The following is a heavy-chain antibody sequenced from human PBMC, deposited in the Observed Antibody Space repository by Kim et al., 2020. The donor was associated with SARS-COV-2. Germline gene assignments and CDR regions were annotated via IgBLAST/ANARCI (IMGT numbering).Heavy chain of an antibody. V-gene: IGHV4-39*01. Sequence: STPSRKDRLTVSVDTSKNQFSLKRTSIPAADTAVYYCARLPNGIYSHFDFWGQGILVTVSS. CDR3: ARLPNGIYSHFDF. J-gene: IGHJ4*02. D-gene: IGHD1-26*01.